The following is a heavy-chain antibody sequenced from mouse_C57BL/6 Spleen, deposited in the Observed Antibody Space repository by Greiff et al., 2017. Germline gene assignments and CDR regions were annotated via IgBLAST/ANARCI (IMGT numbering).Heavy chain of an antibody. V-gene: IGHV5-17*01. J-gene: IGHJ4*01. D-gene: IGHD1-1*01. CDR1: GFTFSDYG. CDR2: ISSGSSTI. Sequence: DVKLVESGGGLVKPGGSLKLSCAASGFTFSDYGMHWVRQAPEKGLEWVAYISSGSSTIYYADTVKGRFTISRDNAKNTLFLQMTSLRSEDTAMYYCATYYYGSKGDAMDYWGQGTSVTVSS. CDR3: ATYYYGSKGDAMDY.